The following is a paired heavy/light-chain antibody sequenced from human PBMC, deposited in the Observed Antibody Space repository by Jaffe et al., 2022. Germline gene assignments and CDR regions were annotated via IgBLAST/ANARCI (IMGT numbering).Light chain of an antibody. V-gene: IGKV1-5*03. CDR3: QEYNSYPWT. Sequence: DIQMTQSPSTLSASVGDRVTITCRASQSISSWLAWYQQKPGKAPKLLIYKASSLESGVPSRFSGSGSGTEFTLTISSLQPDDFATYYCQEYNSYPWTFGQGTRVEIK. CDR1: QSISSW. CDR2: KAS. J-gene: IGKJ1*01.
Heavy chain of an antibody. D-gene: IGHD2-15*01. J-gene: IGHJ6*04. Sequence: EVQLVESGGGLVQPGGSLRLSCAASGFTFSNFGMNWVRQAPGKGLEWVSYISSTSTITSYADSVKGRFTISRDNAGNSLYLQVNSLRAEDTAVYYCARGKYCSGGSCYWVAVDVWGKGTTVTVSS. CDR3: ARGKYCSGGSCYWVAVDV. CDR2: ISSTSTIT. CDR1: GFTFSNFG. V-gene: IGHV3-48*01.